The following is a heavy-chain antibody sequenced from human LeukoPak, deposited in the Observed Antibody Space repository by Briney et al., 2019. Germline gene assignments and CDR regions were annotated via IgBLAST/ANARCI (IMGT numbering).Heavy chain of an antibody. Sequence: SETLSLTCAVYGGSFSGYYWSWIRQPPGKGLEWIGEINHSGSTNYNPSLKSRVTISVDTSKNQFSLKLSSVTAADTAVYYCARGLGVVVPAALSYYYYYMDVWGKGTTVTVSS. D-gene: IGHD2-2*01. CDR3: ARGLGVVVPAALSYYYYYMDV. V-gene: IGHV4-34*01. CDR1: GGSFSGYY. J-gene: IGHJ6*03. CDR2: INHSGST.